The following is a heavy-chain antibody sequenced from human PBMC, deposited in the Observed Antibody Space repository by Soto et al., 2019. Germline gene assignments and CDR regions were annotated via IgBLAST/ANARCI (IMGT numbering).Heavy chain of an antibody. Sequence: ASVKVSCKASGYTFTSYAMHWVRQAPGQRLEWMGWINAGNGNTKYSQKFQGRLTFTRDTSASTGYMELRSLRSEDTAVYYCSRDLFTLVRGVISYLVYWRQGSPVTVSS. CDR1: GYTFTSYA. CDR2: INAGNGNT. CDR3: SRDLFTLVRGVISYLVY. J-gene: IGHJ4*02. V-gene: IGHV1-3*01. D-gene: IGHD3-10*01.